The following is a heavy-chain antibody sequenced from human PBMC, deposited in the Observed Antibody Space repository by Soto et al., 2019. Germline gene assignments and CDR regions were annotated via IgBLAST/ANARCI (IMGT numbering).Heavy chain of an antibody. J-gene: IGHJ4*02. CDR1: GFSFSVYG. CDR2: ITNSGGYP. Sequence: EVHLLESGGGLVQPGESLRLSCAASGFSFSVYGMTWVRQAPGRGLEWVSTITNSGGYPYYADFGKGRFTISRDNSKNTLFLQMNNLRAEDTAIYFCAKAIVGANYVFDYWGQGTLLTVSP. D-gene: IGHD1-26*01. CDR3: AKAIVGANYVFDY. V-gene: IGHV3-23*01.